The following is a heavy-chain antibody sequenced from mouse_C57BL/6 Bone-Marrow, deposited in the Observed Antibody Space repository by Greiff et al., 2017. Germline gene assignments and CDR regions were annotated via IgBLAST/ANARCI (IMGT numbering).Heavy chain of an antibody. CDR3: ARGWYWYFDV. V-gene: IGHV2-2*01. CDR1: GFSLTSYG. D-gene: IGHD3-3*01. J-gene: IGHJ1*03. CDR2: IWSGGST. Sequence: QVQLKESGPGLVQPSQSLSITCTVSGFSLTSYGVHWVRQSPGKGLEWLGVIWSGGSTDYNAAFISRLSISKDNSKSQVFFKMNCLQADDTAIYYCARGWYWYFDVWGTGTTVTVSS.